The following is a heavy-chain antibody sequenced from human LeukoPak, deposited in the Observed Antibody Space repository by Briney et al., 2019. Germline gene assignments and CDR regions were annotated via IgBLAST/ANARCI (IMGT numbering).Heavy chain of an antibody. CDR3: AYRTGFDY. Sequence: GGSLRLSCVVSGFTFSNYVMSWVRQAPGKGLEWVSTISISGDNTYYPDSVKGRFTISRDNSKNTLYLQMNSLRAEDTAVYYCAYRTGFDYWGQGTLVTVSS. J-gene: IGHJ4*02. V-gene: IGHV3-23*01. CDR2: ISISGDNT. D-gene: IGHD3-16*02. CDR1: GFTFSNYV.